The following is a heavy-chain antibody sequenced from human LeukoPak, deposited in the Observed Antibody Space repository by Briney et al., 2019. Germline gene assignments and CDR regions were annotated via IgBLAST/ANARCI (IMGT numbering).Heavy chain of an antibody. J-gene: IGHJ4*02. Sequence: PSETLSLTCTLSGGSISSFYWSWIRQPPGKGLEWIGYIYYTGSTNYNPSLKSRVTISVDTSKNQFSLKLSSVTAADTAVYYCARGGGGIASDTWGQGTLITVSS. CDR3: ARGGGGIASDT. CDR2: IYYTGST. V-gene: IGHV4-59*01. D-gene: IGHD6-13*01. CDR1: GGSISSFY.